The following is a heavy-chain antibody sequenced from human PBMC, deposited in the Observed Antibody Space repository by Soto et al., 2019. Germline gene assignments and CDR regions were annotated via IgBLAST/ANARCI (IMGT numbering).Heavy chain of an antibody. J-gene: IGHJ6*02. CDR1: GCTFTSYA. CDR3: ARDSGGMDV. V-gene: IGHV1-3*01. Sequence: QVQLVQSGAEGKKPGASVKISCKASGCTFTSYALHWVRQAPGQRLEWMGWINAGNGNTKYSKKFQGRVTITRDTSASTAYMELSSLRSEDTAVYYCARDSGGMDVWGQGTTVTVSS. CDR2: INAGNGNT.